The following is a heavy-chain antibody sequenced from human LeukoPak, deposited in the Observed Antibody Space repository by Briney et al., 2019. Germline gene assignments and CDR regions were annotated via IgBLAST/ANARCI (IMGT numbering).Heavy chain of an antibody. CDR1: GFTFGDYA. V-gene: IGHV3-49*03. Sequence: GGSLRLSCTASGFTFGDYAMSWFRQAPGKGLEWVGFIRSKAYGGTTEYAASVKGRFTISGDDSKSIAYLQMNSLKTEDTAVYYCTRWMRRSSGYYGMDVWGQGTTVTVSS. J-gene: IGHJ6*02. D-gene: IGHD6-19*01. CDR3: TRWMRRSSGYYGMDV. CDR2: IRSKAYGGTT.